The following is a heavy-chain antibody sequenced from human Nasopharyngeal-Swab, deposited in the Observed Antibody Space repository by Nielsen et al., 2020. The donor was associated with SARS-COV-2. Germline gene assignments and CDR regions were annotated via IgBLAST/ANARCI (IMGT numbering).Heavy chain of an antibody. V-gene: IGHV3-23*01. CDR1: GFTFSSYA. CDR2: ISGSGVGT. CDR3: AKGGGSGSFYYYGMDV. J-gene: IGHJ6*02. Sequence: LKISCAVSGFTFSSYAMSWVRQAPGKGLEWVSGISGSGVGTYYADSVKGRFTISRDNSKNTLYLQMNSLRAEDTAVYYCAKGGGSGSFYYYGMDVWGQGTTVTVSS. D-gene: IGHD3-10*01.